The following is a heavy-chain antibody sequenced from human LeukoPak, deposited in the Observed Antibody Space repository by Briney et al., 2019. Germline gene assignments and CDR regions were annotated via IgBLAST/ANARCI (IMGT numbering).Heavy chain of an antibody. CDR3: ARSQTTVTNNYYYYYGMDV. V-gene: IGHV1-8*01. CDR2: MNPNSGNT. CDR1: GYTFTSYD. D-gene: IGHD4-17*01. Sequence: ASVKVSCKASGYTFTSYDINWVRQATGQGLEWMGWMNPNSGNTGYAQKFQGRVTMTRNTSISTAYMELSSLRSEDTAVYYCARSQTTVTNNYYYYYGMDVWGQGTTVTVSS. J-gene: IGHJ6*02.